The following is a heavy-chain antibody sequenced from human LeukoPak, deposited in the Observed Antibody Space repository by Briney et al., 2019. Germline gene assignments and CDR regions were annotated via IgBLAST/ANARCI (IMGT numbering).Heavy chain of an antibody. CDR2: IYYSGST. J-gene: IGHJ4*02. CDR3: ARGPGRQYYFDY. Sequence: SETLSLTCTVSGGSISSYYWSWIRQPPGKGLEWIGYIYYSGSTNYNPSLKSRVTISVDTSKNQFSLKLSSVTAADTAVYYCARGPGRQYYFDYWGQGTLVTVSS. CDR1: GGSISSYY. D-gene: IGHD5-24*01. V-gene: IGHV4-59*01.